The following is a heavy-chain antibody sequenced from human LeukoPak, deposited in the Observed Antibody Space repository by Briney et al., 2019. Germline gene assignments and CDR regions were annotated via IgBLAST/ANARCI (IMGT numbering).Heavy chain of an antibody. J-gene: IGHJ4*02. CDR1: GFTFSSYS. V-gene: IGHV3-21*01. CDR3: ARAMGGGFGESEGDFDY. D-gene: IGHD3-10*01. CDR2: ISSSSSYI. Sequence: GGSLRLSCAASGFTFSSYSMNWVRQAPGKGLEWVSSISSSSSYIYYADSVKGRFTISRDNAKNSLYLQMNSLRAEDTAVYYCARAMGGGFGESEGDFDYWGQGTLVTVSS.